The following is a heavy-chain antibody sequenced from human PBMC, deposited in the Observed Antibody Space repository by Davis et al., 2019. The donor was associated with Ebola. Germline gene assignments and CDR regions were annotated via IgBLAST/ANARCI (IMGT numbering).Heavy chain of an antibody. CDR1: GGSVSSGSYY. D-gene: IGHD3-10*01. Sequence: PSETLSLTCTVSGGSVSSGSYYWSWIRQPPGKGLEWIGYIYYSGSTNYNPSLKSRVTISVDTSKNQFSLKLSSVTAADTAVYYCARGRGDTDAFDIWGQGTMVTVSS. CDR3: ARGRGDTDAFDI. V-gene: IGHV4-61*01. J-gene: IGHJ3*02. CDR2: IYYSGST.